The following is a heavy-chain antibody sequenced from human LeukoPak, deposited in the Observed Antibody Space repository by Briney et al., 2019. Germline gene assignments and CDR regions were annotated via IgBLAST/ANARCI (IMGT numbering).Heavy chain of an antibody. Sequence: GASVKVSCKASGYTFTGYYMHWVRQAPGQGPEWMGRINPNSGGTNYAQKFQGRVTMTGDTSISTAYMELSRLRSDDAAVYYCARALWVGEYEPSYNWFDPSGQGTLVTVSS. CDR3: ARALWVGEYEPSYNWFDP. CDR1: GYTFTGYY. CDR2: INPNSGGT. V-gene: IGHV1-2*06. J-gene: IGHJ5*01. D-gene: IGHD3-10*01.